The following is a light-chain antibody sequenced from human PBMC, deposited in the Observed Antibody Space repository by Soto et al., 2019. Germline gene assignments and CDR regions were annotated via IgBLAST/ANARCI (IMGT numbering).Light chain of an antibody. CDR3: MQGTHWPRT. J-gene: IGKJ1*01. CDR1: QSVSSN. V-gene: IGKV3-15*01. Sequence: EIVMTRSPATLSVSPGERATLSCRASQSVSSNLAWYQQKPGQAPRLLIYGASTRATGIPARFSGSGSGTDFTLKINRVEAEDVGVYYCMQGTHWPRTFGQGTQVEIK. CDR2: GAS.